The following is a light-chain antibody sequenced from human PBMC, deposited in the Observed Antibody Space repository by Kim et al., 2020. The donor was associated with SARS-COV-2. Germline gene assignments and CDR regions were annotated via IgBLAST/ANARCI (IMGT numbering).Light chain of an antibody. CDR1: QSISTY. Sequence: DIQMTQSPFSLSASVVDRVTITCRASQSISTYLNWYQQKPGKAPKLLIYAASSLPSGVPSRFSGSGSGTDFTLTISSLQPEDFSTYYCQQGYSTFGQGTKLEI. V-gene: IGKV1-39*01. J-gene: IGKJ2*01. CDR2: AAS. CDR3: QQGYST.